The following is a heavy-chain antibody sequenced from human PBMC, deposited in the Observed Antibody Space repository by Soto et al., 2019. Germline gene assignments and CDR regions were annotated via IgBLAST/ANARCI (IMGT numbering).Heavy chain of an antibody. CDR3: ARVMGSVDF. J-gene: IGHJ4*02. Sequence: QVQLAQSGAEVKKPGTSVRISCKTSGYTFSNYDINWVRQAAGQGLEWMGWMNPKSGYTGSARNFQGRVTMTRDTSMTTAYMELSSLRSEDTAMYYCARVMGSVDFWGQGTLVTVSS. D-gene: IGHD1-26*01. CDR2: MNPKSGYT. V-gene: IGHV1-8*01. CDR1: GYTFSNYD.